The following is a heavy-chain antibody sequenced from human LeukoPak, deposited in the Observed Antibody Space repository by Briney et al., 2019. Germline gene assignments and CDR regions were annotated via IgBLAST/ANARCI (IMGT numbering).Heavy chain of an antibody. D-gene: IGHD6-19*01. V-gene: IGHV4-30-4*08. Sequence: SQTLSLTCTVSGGSISSGDYYWSWIRQPPGKGLEWIGYIYYSGSTYYNPSLKSRVTISVDTSKNQFSLKLSSVTAADTAVYYCARGHSSGWPVRSNWFDPWGQGTLVTVSS. J-gene: IGHJ5*02. CDR1: GGSISSGDYY. CDR3: ARGHSSGWPVRSNWFDP. CDR2: IYYSGST.